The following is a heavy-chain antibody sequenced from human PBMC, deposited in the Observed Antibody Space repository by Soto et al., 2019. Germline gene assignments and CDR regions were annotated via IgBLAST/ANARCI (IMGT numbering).Heavy chain of an antibody. D-gene: IGHD3-22*01. CDR1: GFTFSSYS. Sequence: EVQLVESGGGLVKPGGSLRLSCAASGFTFSSYSMNWVRQAPWKVLEWGSSISSSSSYIYYADLVKGRFTISRDNAKNSRYLQMNRLRAEDTAVYYCARGGLSGHYYWVGFDYWGQGTLVTVSS. J-gene: IGHJ4*02. V-gene: IGHV3-21*06. CDR2: ISSSSSYI. CDR3: ARGGLSGHYYWVGFDY.